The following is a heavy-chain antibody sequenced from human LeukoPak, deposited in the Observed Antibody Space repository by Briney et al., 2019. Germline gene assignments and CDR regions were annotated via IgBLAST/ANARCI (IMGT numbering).Heavy chain of an antibody. CDR2: INPDGSAT. J-gene: IGHJ4*02. Sequence: GGSLRLSCAASGFTFSSHWMHWVRQVPGKGLIWVSRINPDGSATWDADSVRGRFIISRDDAKNTLYLQMNSLRPEDTALYYCAREAPAYGERYFVSWGQGTLVTVSS. D-gene: IGHD2-21*01. V-gene: IGHV3-74*01. CDR3: AREAPAYGERYFVS. CDR1: GFTFSSHW.